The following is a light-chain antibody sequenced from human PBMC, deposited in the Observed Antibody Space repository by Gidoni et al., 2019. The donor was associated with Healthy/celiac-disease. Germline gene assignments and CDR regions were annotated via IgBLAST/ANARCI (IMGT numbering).Light chain of an antibody. J-gene: IGLJ2*01. Sequence: IYSVSIQASGVPDGFSGSKSGNTASMTISGFQAEDEADYYCNSHRRGGTFVVFGGGTKLTVL. V-gene: IGLV2-18*02. CDR2: SVS. CDR3: NSHRRGGTFVV.